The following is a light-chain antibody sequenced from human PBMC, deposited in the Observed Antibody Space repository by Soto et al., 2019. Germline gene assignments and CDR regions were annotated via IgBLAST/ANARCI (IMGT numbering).Light chain of an antibody. J-gene: IGLJ1*01. CDR1: SSDVGGHNF. Sequence: QSALTQPASVSGSPGQSITIPCTGTSSDVGGHNFVSWYQHHPGKAPKLMIYDVTNRPSGVSDRFSGSKSGNTASLTISGRQAEDDADYFCSSYTSITTFYVFGTGTKLTVL. CDR3: SSYTSITTFYV. V-gene: IGLV2-14*03. CDR2: DVT.